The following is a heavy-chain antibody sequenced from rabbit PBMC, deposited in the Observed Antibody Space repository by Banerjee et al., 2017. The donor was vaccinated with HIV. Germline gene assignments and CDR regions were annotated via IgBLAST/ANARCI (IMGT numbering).Heavy chain of an antibody. J-gene: IGHJ4*01. CDR1: GFDFSSNA. CDR3: ARRGNYYTWNYADL. V-gene: IGHV1S40*01. D-gene: IGHD4-1*01. CDR2: IYAGSSGST. Sequence: QSLEESGGDLVKPGASLTLTCTASGFDFSSNAMCWVRQAPGKGLEWIACIYAGSSGSTWYASWAKGRFTISKTSSTTVTLQMTSLTAADTATYFCARRGNYYTWNYADLWGPGTLVTVS.